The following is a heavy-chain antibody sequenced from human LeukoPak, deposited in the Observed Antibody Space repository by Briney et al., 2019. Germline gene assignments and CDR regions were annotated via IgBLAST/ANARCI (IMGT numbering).Heavy chain of an antibody. V-gene: IGHV4-31*03. CDR1: GGSISSGGYY. D-gene: IGHD5-12*01. J-gene: IGHJ4*02. Sequence: PSQTLSLTCTVSGGSISSGGYYWSWIRQHPGKGLEWIGYIYYSGSTHYNPSLKSRVTISVDTSKNQFSLKLSSVTAADTAVYYCARDSGYDFALGYWGQGTLVTVSS. CDR2: IYYSGST. CDR3: ARDSGYDFALGY.